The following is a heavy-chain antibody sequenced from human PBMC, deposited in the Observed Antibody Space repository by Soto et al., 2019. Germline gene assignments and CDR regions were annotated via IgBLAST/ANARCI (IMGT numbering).Heavy chain of an antibody. Sequence: CAASGFAIWENWVVFVPQAPGKGLEWVANIKQDGSEKYYVDSVKGRFTISRDSAKNSLYLQMNSLRGEDTAVYYCARGHSSGWYWDFWGQGPQVTVSS. CDR1: GFAIWENW. CDR3: ARGHSSGWYWDF. CDR2: IKQDGSEK. J-gene: IGHJ4*02. V-gene: IGHV3-7*04. D-gene: IGHD6-19*01.